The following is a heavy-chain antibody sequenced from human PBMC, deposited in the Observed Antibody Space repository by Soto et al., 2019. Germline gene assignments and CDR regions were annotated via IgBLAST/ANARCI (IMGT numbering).Heavy chain of an antibody. V-gene: IGHV3-11*04. CDR2: ISNSGSTI. Sequence: QVQLVEAGGGWVKPGGSLRLSCAASEFTFSDYYMPWIRQAPGKGLEWVSYISNSGSTIYYADSVKGRFTISRDNAKNSLYLQMNSLRAEDTAVYYCAGGLAYGDYGWLDPWGQGTLVTVSP. CDR1: EFTFSDYY. D-gene: IGHD4-17*01. J-gene: IGHJ5*02. CDR3: AGGLAYGDYGWLDP.